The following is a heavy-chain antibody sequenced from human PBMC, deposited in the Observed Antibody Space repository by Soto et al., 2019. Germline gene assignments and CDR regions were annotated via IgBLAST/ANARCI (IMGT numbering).Heavy chain of an antibody. CDR3: ASAAVTGTAGLDF. CDR1: GYTFSGFY. V-gene: IGHV1-2*02. D-gene: IGHD6-19*01. J-gene: IGHJ4*02. CDR2: INPNSGGT. Sequence: GASVKVSCKASGYTFSGFYMHRVRQAPGQGLEWMGWINPNSGGTKSAEKFQGRVTMTRDTSISTAYMELSRLTSDDTAVYYCASAAVTGTAGLDFWGQGTQVTVSS.